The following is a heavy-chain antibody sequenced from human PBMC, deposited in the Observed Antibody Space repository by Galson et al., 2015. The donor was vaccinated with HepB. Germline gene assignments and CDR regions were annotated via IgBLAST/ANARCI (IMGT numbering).Heavy chain of an antibody. CDR2: ISYDGSIK. CDR1: GFTFTNYN. D-gene: IGHD6-19*01. CDR3: ARDRVEQWLENHFDY. V-gene: IGHV3-30*03. J-gene: IGHJ4*02. Sequence: SLRLSCAASGFTFTNYNMNWVRQAPGKGLEWVAVISYDGSIKWYADSVKGRITIARDNSRSTLYLQINSLRPDDTAVYYCARDRVEQWLENHFDYWGQGTLVTVSS.